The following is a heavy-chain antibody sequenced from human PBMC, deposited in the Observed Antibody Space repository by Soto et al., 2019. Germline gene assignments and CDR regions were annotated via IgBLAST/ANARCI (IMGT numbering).Heavy chain of an antibody. D-gene: IGHD4-17*01. J-gene: IGHJ4*02. CDR1: GGSFSGYY. CDR2: INHSGST. CDR3: ARGLRVSRGDY. V-gene: IGHV4-34*01. Sequence: SETLSLTCAVYGGSFSGYYWSWIRQPPGKGLEWIGEINHSGSTNYNPSLKSRVTISVDTSKNQFSLKLSSVTAADTAVYYCARGLRVSRGDYWGQGTLVTVSS.